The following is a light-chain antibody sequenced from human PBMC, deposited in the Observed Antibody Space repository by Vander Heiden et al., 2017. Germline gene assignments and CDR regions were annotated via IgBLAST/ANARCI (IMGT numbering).Light chain of an antibody. J-gene: IGKJ1*01. Sequence: EIVLTQSPGTLSLSPGDRATLSCRASQSVSGSYLAWYQQKPGQAPRLLIYGASSRATGIPDRFSGSGSGTDFTLTISRLEPEDFAVYYCQHYGNAPRAFGQGTKVEIK. CDR2: GAS. CDR1: QSVSGSY. V-gene: IGKV3-20*01. CDR3: QHYGNAPRA.